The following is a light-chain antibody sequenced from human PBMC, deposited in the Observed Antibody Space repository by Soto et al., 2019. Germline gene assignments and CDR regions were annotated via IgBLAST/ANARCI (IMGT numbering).Light chain of an antibody. CDR3: SSYTSSRFVV. CDR2: EVN. CDR1: SSDIGTYNY. V-gene: IGLV2-14*01. J-gene: IGLJ2*01. Sequence: QSALTQPASVSGSPGQSITISCAGTSSDIGTYNYVSWYQQHPGKAPKLIIYEVNNRPSGASNRFSGSKSGNTASLTISGLQPEDEADYHCSSYTSSRFVVFGGGTKPPS.